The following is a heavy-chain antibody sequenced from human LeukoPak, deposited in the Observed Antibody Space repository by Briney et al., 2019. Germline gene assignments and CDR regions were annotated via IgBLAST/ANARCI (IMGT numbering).Heavy chain of an antibody. Sequence: GGSLRLSCAASGFTFSSYWMSWVRQAPGKGLEWVANIKQDGSEKYYVDSVKGRFTISRDNGKNSLYLQMSSLRSEDTAVYYCARDGRGYCGGDCFLSWFDPWGQGTLVTVSS. CDR3: ARDGRGYCGGDCFLSWFDP. CDR1: GFTFSSYW. V-gene: IGHV3-7*01. D-gene: IGHD2-21*02. CDR2: IKQDGSEK. J-gene: IGHJ5*02.